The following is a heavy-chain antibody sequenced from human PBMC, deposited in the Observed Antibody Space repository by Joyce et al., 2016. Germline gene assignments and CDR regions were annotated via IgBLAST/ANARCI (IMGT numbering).Heavy chain of an antibody. D-gene: IGHD6-19*01. CDR2: IIPIFGTT. J-gene: IGHJ5*02. Sequence: QVQLVQSGAEVKKPGSSVKVSCKASGGTFSSYAISWVRQAPGQGLEWMGGIIPIFGTTNYAQKFQGRVTSTADESTSTAYMELSSLRSEDTAVYYCARGGVGYSSGWYYNWFDPWGQGTLVTVSS. CDR3: ARGGVGYSSGWYYNWFDP. CDR1: GGTFSSYA. V-gene: IGHV1-69*01.